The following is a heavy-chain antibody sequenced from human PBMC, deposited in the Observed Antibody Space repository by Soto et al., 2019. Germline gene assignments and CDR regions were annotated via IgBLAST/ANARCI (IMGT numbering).Heavy chain of an antibody. V-gene: IGHV1-46*01. Sequence: AAVKVSCKASGDLFTAYSMHWVRLAPGQGLEGGGVVNPSGGSTKYAQNFQGRVTMTRDPSTTTIDMELSSLRSDDTAIYYCAREENCSGGTCYYEYFQRWGQGTLVTVSS. D-gene: IGHD2-15*01. CDR1: GDLFTAYS. J-gene: IGHJ1*01. CDR3: AREENCSGGTCYYEYFQR. CDR2: VNPSGGST.